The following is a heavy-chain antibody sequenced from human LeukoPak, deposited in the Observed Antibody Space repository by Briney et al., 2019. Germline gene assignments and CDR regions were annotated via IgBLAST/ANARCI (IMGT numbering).Heavy chain of an antibody. J-gene: IGHJ4*02. CDR3: ARGYYDSSGYYYLFDY. CDR2: LNAGNGNT. Sequence: GASVKVSCKASGYTFTSYAMHWVRRAPGQRLEWMGWLNAGNGNTKYSQKFQGRVTITRDTSASTAYMELSSLRSEDTAVYYCARGYYDSSGYYYLFDYWGQGTLVTVSS. V-gene: IGHV1-3*01. D-gene: IGHD3-22*01. CDR1: GYTFTSYA.